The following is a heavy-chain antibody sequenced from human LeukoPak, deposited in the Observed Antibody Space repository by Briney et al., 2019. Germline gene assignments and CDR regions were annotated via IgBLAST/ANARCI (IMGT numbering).Heavy chain of an antibody. Sequence: GGSLRPSCAASGFTFSSYGMHWVRQAPGKGLEWVAVISYDGSNKYYADSVKGRFTISRDNSKNTLYLQMNSLRAEDTAVYYCARDALYGWELLRIALDAFDIWGQGTMVTVSS. CDR2: ISYDGSNK. CDR1: GFTFSSYG. J-gene: IGHJ3*02. CDR3: ARDALYGWELLRIALDAFDI. V-gene: IGHV3-30*03. D-gene: IGHD1-26*01.